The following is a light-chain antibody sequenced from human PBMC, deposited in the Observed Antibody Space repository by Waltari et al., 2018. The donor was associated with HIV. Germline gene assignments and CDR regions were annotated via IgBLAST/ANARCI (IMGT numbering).Light chain of an antibody. CDR3: VAWDDSLSAVV. Sequence: QSVLTQPPSASGTPGQRVTISCSGSSSNIGSKYVYWFQQLPGTAPNLLMYRNNQRPSGVPDRVSGSKSGTSASLAISGLRAEDEADYYCVAWDDSLSAVVFGGGTKLTVL. CDR2: RNN. CDR1: SSNIGSKY. V-gene: IGLV1-47*01. J-gene: IGLJ3*02.